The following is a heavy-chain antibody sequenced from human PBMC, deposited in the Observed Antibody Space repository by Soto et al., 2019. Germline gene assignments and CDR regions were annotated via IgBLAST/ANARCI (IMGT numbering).Heavy chain of an antibody. CDR2: IIPIFGTA. CDR1: GGTFSSYA. V-gene: IGHV1-69*13. D-gene: IGHD3-16*01. J-gene: IGHJ6*02. CDR3: ARDLRITFGKYGMDV. Sequence: GASVKVSCKASGGTFSSYAISWVRQAPGQGLEWMGGIIPIFGTANYAQKFQGRVTITADESTSTAYMELSSLRSEDTAVYYCARDLRITFGKYGMDVWGQGTTVTVSS.